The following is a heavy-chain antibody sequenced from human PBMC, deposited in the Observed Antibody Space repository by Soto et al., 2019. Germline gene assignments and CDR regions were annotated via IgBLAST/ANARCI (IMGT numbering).Heavy chain of an antibody. J-gene: IGHJ6*03. CDR2: ISWNSGSI. CDR1: GFTFDDYA. V-gene: IGHV3-9*01. CDR3: AKDQSYYYYYMDV. Sequence: GGSLRLSCAASGFTFDDYAMHWVRQAPGKGLEWVSGISWNSGSIGYADSVKGRFTISRDNAKNSLYLQMNSLRAEDTALYYCAKDQSYYYYYMDVWGKGTTVTVSS.